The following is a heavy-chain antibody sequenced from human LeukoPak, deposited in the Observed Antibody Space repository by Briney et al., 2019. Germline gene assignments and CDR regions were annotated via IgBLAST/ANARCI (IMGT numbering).Heavy chain of an antibody. CDR1: GFTFSRYA. CDR3: AILTTHSSSSQFDY. D-gene: IGHD6-6*01. V-gene: IGHV3-23*01. J-gene: IGHJ4*02. CDR2: ISGSGTIT. Sequence: GGSLRLSCAASGFTFSRYAMSWVRQAPGKGLEWVSAISGSGTITYYADSVKGRFTISRDNSKDTLYLQMNSLRAEGTAIYFCAILTTHSSSSQFDYWGQGTLVTVSS.